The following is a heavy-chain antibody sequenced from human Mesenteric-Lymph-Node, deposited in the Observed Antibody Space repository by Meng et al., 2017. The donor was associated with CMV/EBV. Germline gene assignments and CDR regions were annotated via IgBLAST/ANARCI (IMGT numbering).Heavy chain of an antibody. CDR3: ARVRGLFRYFDY. V-gene: IGHV4-59*08. CDR2: IYYSGST. CDR1: GGSLSSYY. J-gene: IGHJ4*02. Sequence: SETLSLTCTVSGGSLSSYYWTWIRQSPGKGLEWIGYIYYSGSTYYNPSLKSRLTISVDTSKNQFSLKLTSVTAADTAVYYCARVRGLFRYFDYWGQGSLVTVSS.